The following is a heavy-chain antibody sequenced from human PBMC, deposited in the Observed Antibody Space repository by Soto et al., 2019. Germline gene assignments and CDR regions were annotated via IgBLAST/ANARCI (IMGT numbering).Heavy chain of an antibody. V-gene: IGHV4-34*01. CDR3: ARAAPRYCSGGSCYSGTYY. CDR1: GGSFSGYY. J-gene: IGHJ4*02. D-gene: IGHD2-15*01. CDR2: INHSGST. Sequence: QVQLQQWGAGLLKPSETLSLTCAVYGGSFSGYYWSWIRQPPGKGLEWIGEINHSGSTNYNPSLKSRVTISVDTSKNQLSLKLSSVTAADTAVYYCARAAPRYCSGGSCYSGTYYWGQGTLVTVSS.